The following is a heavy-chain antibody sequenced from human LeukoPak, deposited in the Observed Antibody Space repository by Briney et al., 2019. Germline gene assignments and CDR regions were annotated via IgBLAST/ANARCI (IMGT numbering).Heavy chain of an antibody. J-gene: IGHJ3*02. D-gene: IGHD2-15*01. Sequence: PSETLSLTCTVSGGTISSYYLSWIRQPPGKGLEWIGYIYYSGSTNNNPSLKSRVTISVDTSKNQSSLKLSSVTAADTAVYYCARENNCSGASCYGFDAFDIWGQGTMVTVSS. CDR1: GGTISSYY. CDR2: IYYSGST. V-gene: IGHV4-59*01. CDR3: ARENNCSGASCYGFDAFDI.